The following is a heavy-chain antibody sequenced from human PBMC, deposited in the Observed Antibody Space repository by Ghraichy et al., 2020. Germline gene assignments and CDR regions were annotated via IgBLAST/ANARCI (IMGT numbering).Heavy chain of an antibody. D-gene: IGHD2-2*03. CDR1: GFTFGDYA. J-gene: IGHJ4*02. CDR2: IRSKAYGGTT. CDR3: TRQRGLDREY. V-gene: IGHV3-49*04. Sequence: GGSLRLSCTASGFTFGDYAMSWVRQAPGKGLEWVGFIRSKAYGGTTEYAASVKGRFTISRDDSKSIAYLQMNSLKTEDTAVYYCTRQRGLDREYWGQGTLVTVSS.